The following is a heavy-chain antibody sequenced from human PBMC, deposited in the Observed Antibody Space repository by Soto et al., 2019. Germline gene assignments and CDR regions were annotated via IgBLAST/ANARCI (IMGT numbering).Heavy chain of an antibody. CDR3: TLIVAVITKNTPIDY. V-gene: IGHV3-49*03. CDR1: GFTFGDYA. Sequence: HPGRSLRLSCTASGFTFGDYAMSWFRQAPGKGLGWVGFIRSKAYGGTTEYAASVKGRFTISRDDSKSIAYLQMNSLKTEDTAVYYCTLIVAVITKNTPIDYWGQGTLVTVSS. J-gene: IGHJ4*02. D-gene: IGHD3-22*01. CDR2: IRSKAYGGTT.